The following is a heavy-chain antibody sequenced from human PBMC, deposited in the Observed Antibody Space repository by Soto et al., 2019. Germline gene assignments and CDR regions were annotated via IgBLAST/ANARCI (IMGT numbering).Heavy chain of an antibody. CDR1: GFTFSSYA. D-gene: IGHD3-10*01. J-gene: IGHJ4*02. V-gene: IGHV3-23*01. Sequence: PGGSLRLSCAAFGFTFSSYAMSWVRQAPGKGLGWVSAISGSGGSTYYADSVKGRFTISRDNSKNTLYLQMNSLRAEDTAVYYCARDRDGNYFDYWGQGTLVTVSS. CDR3: ARDRDGNYFDY. CDR2: ISGSGGST.